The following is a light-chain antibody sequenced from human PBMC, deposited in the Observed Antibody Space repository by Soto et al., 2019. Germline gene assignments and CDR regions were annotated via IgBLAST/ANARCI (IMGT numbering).Light chain of an antibody. CDR2: GAS. CDR3: QQHNQWPIT. V-gene: IGKV3-15*01. J-gene: IGKJ5*01. CDR1: QSVSSN. Sequence: EIVMTQSPGTLSVSPGERATLSCGASQSVSSNLAWYQQKPGQAPRLLIYGASTRATGIPARFSGSGSGTEFTLTISSLQSEDSAVYYCQQHNQWPITFGQGTRLEI.